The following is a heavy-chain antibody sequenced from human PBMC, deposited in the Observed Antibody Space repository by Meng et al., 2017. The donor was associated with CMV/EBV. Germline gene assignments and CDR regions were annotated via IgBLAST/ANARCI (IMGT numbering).Heavy chain of an antibody. D-gene: IGHD1-14*01. J-gene: IGHJ4*02. CDR1: GFTFSSYA. V-gene: IGHV3-30-3*01. Sequence: GESLKISCAASGFTFSSYAMHWVRQAPGKGLEWVAVIPYDGSNKYYADSVKGRFTISRDNSKNTLYLQMNSLRAEDTAVYYCALNPRYEVNWGQGTLVTVSS. CDR2: IPYDGSNK. CDR3: ALNPRYEVN.